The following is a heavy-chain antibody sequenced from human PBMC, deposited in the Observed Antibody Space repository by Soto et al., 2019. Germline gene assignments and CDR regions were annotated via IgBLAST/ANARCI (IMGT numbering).Heavy chain of an antibody. Sequence: PSETLSLTCTVSGGSISSSSYYWGWIRQPPGKGLEWIGSIYYSGSTYYNPSLKSRVTISVDTSKNQFSLKLSSVTAADTAVYYCARHAPTVYYYGSGPKNFDYWGQGTLVTVSS. CDR3: ARHAPTVYYYGSGPKNFDY. D-gene: IGHD3-10*01. J-gene: IGHJ4*02. CDR1: GGSISSSSYY. V-gene: IGHV4-39*01. CDR2: IYYSGST.